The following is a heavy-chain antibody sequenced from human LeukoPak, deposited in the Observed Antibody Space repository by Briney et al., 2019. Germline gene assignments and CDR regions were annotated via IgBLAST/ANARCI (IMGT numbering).Heavy chain of an antibody. CDR3: ARNLWFGESSDAFDM. CDR2: INPKSGGT. CDR1: GYTFTGYY. Sequence: ASVRVSCKASGYTFTGYYMHWVRQAPGQGLEWMGWINPKSGGTNYAQKFQGRVTMTRDTSISTAYMDMSSLRSDDTAVYYCARNLWFGESSDAFDMWGQGTMVTVSS. V-gene: IGHV1-2*02. J-gene: IGHJ3*02. D-gene: IGHD3-10*01.